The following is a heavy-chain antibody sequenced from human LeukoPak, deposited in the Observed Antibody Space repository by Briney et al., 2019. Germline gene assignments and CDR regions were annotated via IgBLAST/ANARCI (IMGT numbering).Heavy chain of an antibody. CDR2: ISGSGAYT. Sequence: GGSLRLSCAASGFTFSSYAMSWVRQAPGKGLEWVSTISGSGAYTYYADSMKGRFTISRDNSKNTLYLQMNSLRAEDTAVYYCAKYFASGSYYKLPHWGQGTLVTVSS. CDR1: GFTFSSYA. CDR3: AKYFASGSYYKLPH. V-gene: IGHV3-23*01. J-gene: IGHJ1*01. D-gene: IGHD3-10*01.